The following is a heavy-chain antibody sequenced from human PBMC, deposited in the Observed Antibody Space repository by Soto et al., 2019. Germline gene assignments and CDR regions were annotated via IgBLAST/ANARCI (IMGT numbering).Heavy chain of an antibody. V-gene: IGHV3-15*01. CDR3: VEGWNDF. D-gene: IGHD1-1*01. J-gene: IGHJ4*02. CDR2: IKSTKDGGAR. Sequence: EVQVVESGGDLVEPGGSLRLSCVTSGFMFSCAWMSWVRQAPGKGLEWVARIKSTKDGGARDYAAPVNGRFSISRDDSKSTVYLQMNSLRAEDTALYYCVEGWNDFWGQGTLVTVSS. CDR1: GFMFSCAW.